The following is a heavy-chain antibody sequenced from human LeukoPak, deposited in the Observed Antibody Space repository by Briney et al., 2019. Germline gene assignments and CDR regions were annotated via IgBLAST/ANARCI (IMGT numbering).Heavy chain of an antibody. V-gene: IGHV3-53*01. CDR2: IYSGGST. Sequence: GGSLRLSCAASGFTVSSNYMSGVRQAPGKGLEWVSVIYSGGSTYYADSVKGRFTISRDNTKTTLYLQMNSLRAEDTAVYYCARTGIAAAGTPFDYWGQGTLVTVSS. D-gene: IGHD6-13*01. J-gene: IGHJ4*02. CDR1: GFTVSSNY. CDR3: ARTGIAAAGTPFDY.